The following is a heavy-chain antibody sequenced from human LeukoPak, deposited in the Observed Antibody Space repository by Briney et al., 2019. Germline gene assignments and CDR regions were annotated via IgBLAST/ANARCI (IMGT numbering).Heavy chain of an antibody. Sequence: GGSLRLSCAASGFTFSSYSMNWVRQAPGKGLEWVSSISSSSSYIYYADSVKGRFTISRDNAKNSLYLQMNSLRAEDTAVYYCARGIAMANLLYYVDYWGQGTLATVSS. J-gene: IGHJ4*02. CDR2: ISSSSSYI. V-gene: IGHV3-21*01. CDR3: ARGIAMANLLYYVDY. D-gene: IGHD6-13*01. CDR1: GFTFSSYS.